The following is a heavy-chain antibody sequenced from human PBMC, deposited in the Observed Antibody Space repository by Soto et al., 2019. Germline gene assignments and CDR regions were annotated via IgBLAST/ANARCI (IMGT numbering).Heavy chain of an antibody. CDR2: INHSGST. J-gene: IGHJ4*02. CDR1: GGSFSGYY. CDR3: ARDKITGLFEY. V-gene: IGHV4-34*01. D-gene: IGHD2-8*02. Sequence: QVQLQQWGAGLLKPSETLSLTCAVYGGSFSGYYWTWIRQPPGTGLEWLGEINHSGSTNYHPSLKSPVTITVDTSQNPFPLKLTSVTAAHTAVYYCARDKITGLFEYWGQGTLVTVSS.